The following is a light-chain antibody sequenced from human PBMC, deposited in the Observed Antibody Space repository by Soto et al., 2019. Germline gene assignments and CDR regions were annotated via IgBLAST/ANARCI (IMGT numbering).Light chain of an antibody. CDR1: QSVSSY. CDR3: QQYGSSPPIT. Sequence: SPAALSLAPGERATLSCRSSQSVSSYLAWYQQKPGQAPRLLIYDASNRATGIPDRFSGSGSGTDFTLTISRLEPEDFAVYYCQQYGSSPPITFGQGTRLEIK. V-gene: IGKV3-20*01. J-gene: IGKJ5*01. CDR2: DAS.